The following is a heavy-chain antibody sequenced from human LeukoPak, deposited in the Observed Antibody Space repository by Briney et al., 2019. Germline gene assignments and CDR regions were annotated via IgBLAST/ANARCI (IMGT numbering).Heavy chain of an antibody. V-gene: IGHV4-34*01. Sequence: SETLSLTCAVYGGSFSGYYWSWIRQPPGKGLEWIGEINHSGSTNYNPSLKSRVTISVDTSKNQFSLKLSSVTAADTAVYYCARTSSWYYYHGMDVWGQGTTVTVSS. CDR1: GGSFSGYY. CDR2: INHSGST. D-gene: IGHD6-13*01. CDR3: ARTSSWYYYHGMDV. J-gene: IGHJ6*02.